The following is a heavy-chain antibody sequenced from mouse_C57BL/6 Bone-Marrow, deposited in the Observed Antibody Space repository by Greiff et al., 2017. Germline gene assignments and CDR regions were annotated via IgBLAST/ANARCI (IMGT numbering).Heavy chain of an antibody. V-gene: IGHV14-4*01. J-gene: IGHJ2*01. D-gene: IGHD1-1*01. CDR3: TRVIK. Sequence: EVKLMESGAELVRPGASVKLSCTASGFNIKDDYMHWVKQRPEQGLEWIGWLDPENGDTEYASKFQGKATITADTSSNTAYLQLSSLTSEDTAVYYCTRVIKWGQGTTLTVSS. CDR1: GFNIKDDY. CDR2: LDPENGDT.